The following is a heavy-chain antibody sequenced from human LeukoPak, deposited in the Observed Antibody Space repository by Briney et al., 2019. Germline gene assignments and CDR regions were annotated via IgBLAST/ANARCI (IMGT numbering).Heavy chain of an antibody. CDR3: ARGGAYYYYYMDV. CDR2: IYHSGST. CDR1: GYSISIGYY. V-gene: IGHV4-38-2*02. Sequence: PSETLSLTCTVSGYSISIGYYWGWIRQPPGKGLEWIGSIYHSGSTYYNPSLKSRVTISVDTSKNQFSLKLSSVTAADTAVYYCARGGAYYYYYMDVWGKGTTVTVSS. D-gene: IGHD1-26*01. J-gene: IGHJ6*03.